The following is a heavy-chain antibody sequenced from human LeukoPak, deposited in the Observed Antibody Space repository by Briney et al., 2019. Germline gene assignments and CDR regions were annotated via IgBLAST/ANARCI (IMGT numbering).Heavy chain of an antibody. CDR1: GGSISSGSYY. V-gene: IGHV4-61*02. J-gene: IGHJ4*02. D-gene: IGHD1-1*01. Sequence: TSQTLSLTCTVSGGSISSGSYYWSWIRQPAGKGLEWIGRIFTSGSTNYNPSLKSRVTVSVDTSKNQFSLKLSSVTAADTAVYYCASQLGYFDYWGQGTLVTVSS. CDR2: IFTSGST. CDR3: ASQLGYFDY.